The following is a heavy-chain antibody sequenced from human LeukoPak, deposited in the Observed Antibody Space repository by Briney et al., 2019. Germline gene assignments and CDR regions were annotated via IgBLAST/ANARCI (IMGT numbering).Heavy chain of an antibody. D-gene: IGHD3-22*01. V-gene: IGHV4-38-2*02. CDR2: IYHSGST. CDR1: GYSISSGYY. J-gene: IGHJ5*02. Sequence: PSETLSLTCAVSGYSISSGYYWGWIRQPPGKGLEWIGSIYHSGSTYYNPSLKSRVTISVDTSKNQFSLKLSSVTAPDTAVYYCAREWVYYDSSGHYSGWFDPWGQGTLVTVSS. CDR3: AREWVYYDSSGHYSGWFDP.